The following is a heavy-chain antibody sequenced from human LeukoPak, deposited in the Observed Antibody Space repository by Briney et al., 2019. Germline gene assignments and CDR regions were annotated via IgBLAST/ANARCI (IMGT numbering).Heavy chain of an antibody. V-gene: IGHV4-59*01. CDR3: ARGYCSGGSCHSGRYYFDF. Sequence: PSETLSLTCTVSGGSISSYYWTWIRHPPGKGLEWIGYIFYSGSTNYSPSLKSRVAISVETSKNQFSLKLNSVTTADTAVYYCARGYCSGGSCHSGRYYFDFWGRGTLVTVSS. D-gene: IGHD2-15*01. J-gene: IGHJ2*01. CDR1: GGSISSYY. CDR2: IFYSGST.